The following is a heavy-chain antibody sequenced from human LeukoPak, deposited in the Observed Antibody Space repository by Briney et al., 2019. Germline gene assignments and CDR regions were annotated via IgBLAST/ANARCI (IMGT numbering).Heavy chain of an antibody. CDR3: ASRSRSWAGNWFDP. J-gene: IGHJ5*02. Sequence: SETLSLTCTVSGGSISSSSYYWGWLRQPPGKGLEWLGSIYYSGSTYYNPSLKSRVTIFVDTSKNQFSLKLSSVTAADADVYYCASRSRSWAGNWFDPWGGGTLVTVSS. D-gene: IGHD6-13*01. CDR2: IYYSGST. CDR1: GGSISSSSYY. V-gene: IGHV4-39*01.